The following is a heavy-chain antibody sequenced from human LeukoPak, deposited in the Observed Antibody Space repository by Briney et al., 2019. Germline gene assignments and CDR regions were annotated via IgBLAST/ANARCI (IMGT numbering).Heavy chain of an antibody. CDR1: GYTFTHHG. Sequence: ASVKVSCKASGYTFTHHGITWVRQAPGQGLEWMGWISGYNGDTNYAQKFQGRVTLITDTSTSTAYMELRSLRSDDTAVYYCARDPTNTSGRYAYFDYWGQGTLVTVSS. CDR2: ISGYNGDT. J-gene: IGHJ4*02. D-gene: IGHD6-19*01. CDR3: ARDPTNTSGRYAYFDY. V-gene: IGHV1-18*01.